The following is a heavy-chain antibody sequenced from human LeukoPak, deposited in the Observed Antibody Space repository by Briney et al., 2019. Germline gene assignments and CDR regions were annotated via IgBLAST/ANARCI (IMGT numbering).Heavy chain of an antibody. D-gene: IGHD3-16*01. CDR3: ARDNAESLWANWFDP. J-gene: IGHJ5*02. CDR1: GGSISSYY. V-gene: IGHV4-4*07. Sequence: SETLSLTCTVSGGSISSYYWRWIRQPAGKGLEWIGRIYTSGSTNYNPSLKSRVTMSVDTSKNQFSLKLSAVTAADTAVYYCARDNAESLWANWFDPWGQGTLVTVSS. CDR2: IYTSGST.